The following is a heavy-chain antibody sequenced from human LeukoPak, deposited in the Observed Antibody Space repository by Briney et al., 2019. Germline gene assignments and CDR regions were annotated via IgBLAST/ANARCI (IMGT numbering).Heavy chain of an antibody. CDR3: ARVGAYSLDY. V-gene: IGHV4-38-2*02. CDR2: ISHSGST. D-gene: IGHD3-3*01. CDR1: GYSISSGYY. Sequence: PSETLSLTCTVSGYSISSGYYWGWIRQPPGKGLEWIGSISHSGSTYYNSSLKSRVTISVDTSKNQFSLKLSSVTAADTAGYYCARVGAYSLDYWGQGTLVTVSS. J-gene: IGHJ4*02.